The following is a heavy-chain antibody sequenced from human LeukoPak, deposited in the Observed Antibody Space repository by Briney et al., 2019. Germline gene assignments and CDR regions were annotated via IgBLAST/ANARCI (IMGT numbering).Heavy chain of an antibody. CDR3: ARDNPIAAAGG. CDR2: ISGSGGST. J-gene: IGHJ4*02. V-gene: IGHV3-23*01. Sequence: GGSLRLSCTTSKFNFNSYGMTWVRQAPGKGLEWVSSISGSGGSTQYAASVQGRFTISRDNSKNTLYLQMNSLRAEDTAVYYCARDNPIAAAGGWGQGTLVTVSS. CDR1: KFNFNSYG. D-gene: IGHD6-13*01.